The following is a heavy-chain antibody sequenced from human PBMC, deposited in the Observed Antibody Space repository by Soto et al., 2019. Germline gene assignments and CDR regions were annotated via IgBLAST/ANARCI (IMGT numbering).Heavy chain of an antibody. Sequence: GSSVKVSCKDSGYTYTSNGIHWVRQAPGQRLEWMGWINAANGDTKYSPKFQGRVTITRDTSASTAYMELSSLRSEDTAVYYCVRRHVSATRIDLFDPWGQGTPVTVSS. D-gene: IGHD6-6*01. CDR3: VRRHVSATRIDLFDP. CDR2: INAANGDT. V-gene: IGHV1-3*01. J-gene: IGHJ5*02. CDR1: GYTYTSNG.